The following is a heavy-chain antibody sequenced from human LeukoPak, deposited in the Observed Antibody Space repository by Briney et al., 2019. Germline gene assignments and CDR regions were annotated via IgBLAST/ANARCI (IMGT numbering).Heavy chain of an antibody. CDR3: ARGGVYSSGWYVDY. CDR2: ISSSSSYI. J-gene: IGHJ4*02. D-gene: IGHD6-19*01. CDR1: GFTFNSYA. Sequence: PGGSLRLSCAASGFTFNSYAMSWVRQAPGKGLEWVSSISSSSSYIYYADSVKGRFTISRDNAKNSLYLQMNSLRAEDTAVYYCARGGVYSSGWYVDYWGQGTLVTVSS. V-gene: IGHV3-21*01.